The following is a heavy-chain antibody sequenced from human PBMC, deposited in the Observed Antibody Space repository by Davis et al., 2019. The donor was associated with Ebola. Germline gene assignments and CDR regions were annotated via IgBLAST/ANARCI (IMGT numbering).Heavy chain of an antibody. V-gene: IGHV3-48*04. J-gene: IGHJ4*02. CDR2: ISSSSSTI. D-gene: IGHD5-12*01. CDR3: ARVPYSGYLHPDY. CDR1: GFTFSSYS. Sequence: GESLKIPCAASGFTFSSYSMNWVRQAPGKGLEWVSYISSSSSTIYYADSVKGRFTMSRDNAKRSVYLLMNSLRAEDTAVYYCARVPYSGYLHPDYWGQGTLVSVSS.